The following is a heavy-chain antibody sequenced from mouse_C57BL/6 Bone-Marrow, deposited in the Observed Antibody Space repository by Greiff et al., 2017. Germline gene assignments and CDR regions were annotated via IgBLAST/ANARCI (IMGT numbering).Heavy chain of an antibody. CDR2: INPNNGGT. Sequence: LQLKQSGPELVKPGASVKMSCKASGYTFTDYNMHWVKQSHGKSLEWIGYINPNNGGTSYNQQFKGKATLTVNKSSSTAYMELRSLTSEDSAVYYCAGGTVVAHWCFDVWGTGTTVTVSS. V-gene: IGHV1-22*01. J-gene: IGHJ1*03. D-gene: IGHD1-1*01. CDR3: AGGTVVAHWCFDV. CDR1: GYTFTDYN.